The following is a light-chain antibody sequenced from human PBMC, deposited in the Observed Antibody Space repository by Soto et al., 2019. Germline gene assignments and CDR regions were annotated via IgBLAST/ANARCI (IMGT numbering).Light chain of an antibody. Sequence: QSVLTQPPSASAAPGQRVTISCSGSSSNIGRNTVNWYQQLPGTAPKLLIYTNNQRPSGVPDRFSGSNSGTSASLAISGLQSEDEADYYCAVWDDSLNGFVFGAGTKLTVL. CDR3: AVWDDSLNGFV. CDR2: TNN. CDR1: SSNIGRNT. V-gene: IGLV1-44*01. J-gene: IGLJ1*01.